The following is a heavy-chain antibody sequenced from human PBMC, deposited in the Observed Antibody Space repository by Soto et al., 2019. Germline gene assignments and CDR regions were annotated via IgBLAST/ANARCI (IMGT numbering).Heavy chain of an antibody. CDR3: ATPGLWYFDY. D-gene: IGHD2-21*01. V-gene: IGHV3-23*01. J-gene: IGHJ4*02. Sequence: PGGSLRLSCTASGFTFGDYAMSWFRQAPGKGLEWVSAISGSGGSTYYADSVKGRFTISRDNSKNTLYLQMNSLRAEDTAVYYCATPGLWYFDYWGQGTLVTVSS. CDR2: ISGSGGST. CDR1: GFTFGDYA.